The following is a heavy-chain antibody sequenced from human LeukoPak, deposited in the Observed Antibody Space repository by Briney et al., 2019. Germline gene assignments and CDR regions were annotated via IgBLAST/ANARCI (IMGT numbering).Heavy chain of an antibody. D-gene: IGHD3-22*01. CDR2: INPNSGGT. CDR1: GYTFTGYY. V-gene: IGHV1-2*04. J-gene: IGHJ6*02. CDR3: ARDQLYYYDSSGYYPPGYYYGMDV. Sequence: ASVMVSCKASGYTFTGYYMHWVRQAPGQGLEWMGWINPNSGGTNYAQKFQGWVTMTRDTSISTAYMELSRLRSDDTAVYYCARDQLYYYDSSGYYPPGYYYGMDVWGQGTTVTVSS.